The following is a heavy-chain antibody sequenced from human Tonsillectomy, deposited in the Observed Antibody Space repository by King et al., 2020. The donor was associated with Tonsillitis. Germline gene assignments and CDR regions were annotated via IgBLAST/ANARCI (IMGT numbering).Heavy chain of an antibody. V-gene: IGHV3-23*04. CDR3: AKVAGQWLLRGGYFDY. D-gene: IGHD6-19*01. CDR1: GFTFSSYA. J-gene: IGHJ4*02. Sequence: VQLVESGGGLVQPGGSLRLSCAASGFTFSSYAMSWVRQAPGKGLEWVSAISGSGGSTYYADSVKGRFTISRDNSKNTRYLQTNSLRAEAAAVYYCAKVAGQWLLRGGYFDYWGQGTLVTVSS. CDR2: ISGSGGST.